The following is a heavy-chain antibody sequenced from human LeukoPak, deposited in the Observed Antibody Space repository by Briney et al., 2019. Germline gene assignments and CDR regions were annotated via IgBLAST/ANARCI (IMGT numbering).Heavy chain of an antibody. J-gene: IGHJ5*02. CDR2: ISNDGGGT. Sequence: PGGSLRLSCAASGFIFNNYGLVWVRQAPGKGLEWVSAISNDGGGTTYADFVKGRFTISRDNSKNTLFLQMNSLRGEDTALYYYAKGGSGYFLDPWGQGTLVTVSS. D-gene: IGHD3-22*01. CDR3: AKGGSGYFLDP. V-gene: IGHV3-23*01. CDR1: GFIFNNYG.